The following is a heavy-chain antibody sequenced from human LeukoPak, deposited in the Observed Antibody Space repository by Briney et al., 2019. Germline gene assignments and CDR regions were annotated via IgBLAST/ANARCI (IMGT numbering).Heavy chain of an antibody. V-gene: IGHV3-66*01. CDR2: IYSGGST. Sequence: GGSLRLSCAASGFTFSSYGMSWVRQAPGKGLEWVSVIYSGGSTYYADSVKGRFTISRDNSKNTLYLQMNSLRAEDTAVYYCARGVGYCSSTSCYAPYFDYWGQGTLVTVSS. D-gene: IGHD2-2*01. CDR3: ARGVGYCSSTSCYAPYFDY. J-gene: IGHJ4*02. CDR1: GFTFSSYG.